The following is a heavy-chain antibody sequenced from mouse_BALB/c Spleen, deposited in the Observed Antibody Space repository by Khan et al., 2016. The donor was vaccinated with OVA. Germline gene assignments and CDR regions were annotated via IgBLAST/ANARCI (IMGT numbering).Heavy chain of an antibody. CDR3: ADHLTGSFAY. CDR2: LSSGGDYT. V-gene: IGHV5-6*01. CDR1: RFTFSSYS. J-gene: IGHJ3*01. D-gene: IGHD4-1*01. Sequence: EVELVESGGGIVQPGGSLKRSCAASRFTFSSYSMSWVRQTPDKRLEWVASLSSGGDYTYYPDSVKGRFTISRTNAKSTLYLQMSDLKSEDTAMYYCADHLTGSFAYWGQGTLVTVSA.